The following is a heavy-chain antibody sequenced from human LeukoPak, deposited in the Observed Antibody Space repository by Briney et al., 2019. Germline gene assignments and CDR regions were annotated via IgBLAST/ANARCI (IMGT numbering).Heavy chain of an antibody. CDR2: ISAYNGNT. CDR3: ARDCSGGSCYSGDY. J-gene: IGHJ4*02. CDR1: GYTFTSYG. V-gene: IGHV1-18*01. D-gene: IGHD2-15*01. Sequence: ASVKVSCKASGYTFTSYGISWVRQAPEQGLEGMGWISAYNGNTNYAQKLQGRVTMTTDTSTSTAYMELRSLRSDDTAVYYCARDCSGGSCYSGDYWGQGTLVTVSS.